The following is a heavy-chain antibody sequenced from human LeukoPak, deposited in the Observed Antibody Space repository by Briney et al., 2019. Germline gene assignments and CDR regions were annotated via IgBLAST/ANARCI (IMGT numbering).Heavy chain of an antibody. CDR1: GGTFSSYA. D-gene: IGHD3-22*01. J-gene: IGHJ4*02. CDR2: IIPIFGTA. Sequence: SVKVSCKASGGTFSSYAISWVRQAPGQGLEWMGGIIPIFGTAKYAQNFQGRVSIAADRSTSTAYIELSSLRSEDTAVYYCARLYTHYDSSGYYYEDYWGQGTLVTVSS. CDR3: ARLYTHYDSSGYYYEDY. V-gene: IGHV1-69*06.